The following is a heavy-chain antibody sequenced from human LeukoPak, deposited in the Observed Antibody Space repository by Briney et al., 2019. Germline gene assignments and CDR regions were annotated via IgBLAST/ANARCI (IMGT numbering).Heavy chain of an antibody. CDR2: ICGSSSST. Sequence: GGSLRLSCAASGFSFSSYAMNWVRQAPGKGLEWVSVICGSSSSTYYVDSVKGRFTISRDNSKNTLDLQMNSLRAEDTAMYYCAKGSGGSCHSSTDYWGQGTLVTVSS. J-gene: IGHJ4*02. V-gene: IGHV3-23*01. CDR3: AKGSGGSCHSSTDY. CDR1: GFSFSSYA. D-gene: IGHD2-15*01.